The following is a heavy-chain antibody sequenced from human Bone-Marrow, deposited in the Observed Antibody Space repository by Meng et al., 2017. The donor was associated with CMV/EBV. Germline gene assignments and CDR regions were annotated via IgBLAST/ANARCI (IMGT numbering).Heavy chain of an antibody. D-gene: IGHD2-15*01. CDR2: IIPSLGIA. J-gene: IGHJ6*02. Sequence: YTISGVRQAPGQGLEWMGRIIPSLGIANYAQKVQGRVTITADKSTSTAYMELSSLRSEDTAVYYCAGGQDIVVVVAATVNYYYGMDVWGQGTTVTVSS. CDR1: YT. V-gene: IGHV1-69*02. CDR3: AGGQDIVVVVAATVNYYYGMDV.